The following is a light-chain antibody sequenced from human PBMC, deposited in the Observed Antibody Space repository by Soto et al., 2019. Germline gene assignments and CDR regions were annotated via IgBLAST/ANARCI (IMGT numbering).Light chain of an antibody. J-gene: IGKJ1*01. CDR2: WAS. CDR3: QQYYSFPRT. V-gene: IGKV4-1*01. CDR1: QSILNRSSNKSN. Sequence: DIVMTQSPDSLAVSLGERATINCKSSQSILNRSSNKSNLAWYQLKPGQPPKVLIHWASTRESGIPDRFTGSGSGTDFTLTIASLQAEDVAVYYCQQYYSFPRTFGQGTKVEIK.